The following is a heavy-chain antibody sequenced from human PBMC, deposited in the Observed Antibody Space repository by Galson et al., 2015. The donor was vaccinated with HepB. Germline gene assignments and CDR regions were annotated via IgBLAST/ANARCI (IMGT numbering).Heavy chain of an antibody. D-gene: IGHD3-3*02. V-gene: IGHV3-23*01. CDR1: GFTFSGSA. J-gene: IGHJ4*02. CDR2: ISGSGGTT. CDR3: AKEEGYIFGLPDY. Sequence: SLRLSCAASGFTFSGSAMSWVRQAPGKGPEWVSVISGSGGTTYYADSVMGRFTISRDNSKNTLYLQMNSLRAEDTAVYYCAKEEGYIFGLPDYWGQGVLVTVSS.